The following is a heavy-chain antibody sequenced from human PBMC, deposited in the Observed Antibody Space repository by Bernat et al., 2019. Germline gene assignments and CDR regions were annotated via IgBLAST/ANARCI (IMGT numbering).Heavy chain of an antibody. Sequence: QVQLVESGGGVVQPGRSLRLSCAASGFTFSSYAMHWVRQAPGKGLEWVAVMSYDGENKYYADSVKGRFTISRDNAKNSLYLQMNSLGAADTAVYYCVGDFTYWGRGTLVTVSS. CDR2: MSYDGENK. CDR3: VGDFTY. CDR1: GFTFSSYA. V-gene: IGHV3-30*04. J-gene: IGHJ4*01.